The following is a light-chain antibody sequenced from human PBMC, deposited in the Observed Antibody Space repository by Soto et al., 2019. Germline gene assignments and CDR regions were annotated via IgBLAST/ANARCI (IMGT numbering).Light chain of an antibody. CDR1: SSDIGGYNH. J-gene: IGLJ1*01. Sequence: QSALTQPASVSGSPGQSITISCTGTSSDIGGYNHVSWYQHHPGKAPKVMIYDVSNRPSGVSNRFWGSKSGNTASLTISGLQAEDEADYYCRSYTSTYTYVFGTGTKLTVL. CDR2: DVS. V-gene: IGLV2-14*03. CDR3: RSYTSTYTYV.